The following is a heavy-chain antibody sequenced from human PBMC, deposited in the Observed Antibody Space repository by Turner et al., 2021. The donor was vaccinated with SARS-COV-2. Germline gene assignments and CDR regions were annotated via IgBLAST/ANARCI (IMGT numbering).Heavy chain of an antibody. Sequence: QVQLQQWGAGPLKPSETLSTICAVNGGSLSGYYWTWIRQPPGKGLEWIGDVHPYGTTYYNPSLKSRVSMSVDTSKNQFSLKLNSVTAADTAFYYCARGDDPRKSGVVWGQGTLVTVSS. J-gene: IGHJ4*02. CDR3: ARGDDPRKSGVV. D-gene: IGHD3-3*01. CDR1: GGSLSGYY. V-gene: IGHV4-34*01. CDR2: VHPYGTT.